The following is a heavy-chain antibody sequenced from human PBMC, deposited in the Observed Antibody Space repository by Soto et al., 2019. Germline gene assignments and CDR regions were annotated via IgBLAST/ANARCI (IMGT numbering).Heavy chain of an antibody. Sequence: QVQLQESGPGLVKSSQTLSLTCTVSGGSISSDGNYWSWIRQHPGKGLEWIGYIYYSGSTNYNPSLKSRVTISVDTSKNQFFLKLNSVTAADTAVYYCARARMVRGIIYYYGMDVWGQGTTVTVSS. V-gene: IGHV4-31*03. CDR1: GGSISSDGNY. CDR3: ARARMVRGIIYYYGMDV. D-gene: IGHD3-10*01. CDR2: IYYSGST. J-gene: IGHJ6*02.